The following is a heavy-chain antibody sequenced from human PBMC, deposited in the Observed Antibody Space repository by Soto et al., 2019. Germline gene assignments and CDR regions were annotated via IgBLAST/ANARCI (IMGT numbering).Heavy chain of an antibody. Sequence: SETLSLTCTVSVGSISSGGYYWSWIRQHPGKGLEWIGYIYYSGSTYYNPSLKSRVTISVDTSKNQFSLKLSSVTAADTAVYYCARDMYYYDSSGPPGLDVWGQGTTVT. J-gene: IGHJ6*02. V-gene: IGHV4-31*03. CDR2: IYYSGST. D-gene: IGHD3-22*01. CDR3: ARDMYYYDSSGPPGLDV. CDR1: VGSISSGGYY.